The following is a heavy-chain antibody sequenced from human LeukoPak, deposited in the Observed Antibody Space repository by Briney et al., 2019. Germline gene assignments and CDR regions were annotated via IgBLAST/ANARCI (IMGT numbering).Heavy chain of an antibody. D-gene: IGHD6-13*01. Sequence: GGSPRLSCAASGFTFSSYGMHWVRQAPGKGLEWVAVISYDGSNKYYADSVKGRFTISRDNSKNTLYLQMNSLRAEDTAVYYCAKDQGVAAASLDYWGQGTLVTVSS. CDR1: GFTFSSYG. CDR2: ISYDGSNK. V-gene: IGHV3-30*18. CDR3: AKDQGVAAASLDY. J-gene: IGHJ4*02.